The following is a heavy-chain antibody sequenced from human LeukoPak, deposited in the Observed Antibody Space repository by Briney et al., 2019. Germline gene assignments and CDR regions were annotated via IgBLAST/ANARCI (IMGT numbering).Heavy chain of an antibody. CDR1: GGTFSSYA. CDR3: AREGGSTSCWFDP. V-gene: IGHV1-69*13. CDR2: IIPIFGTA. Sequence: ASVKVSCKASGGTFSSYAISWVRQAPGQGLEWMGGIIPIFGTANYAQKFQGRVTITADESTSTAYMELSSLRSEDTAVYYCAREGGSTSCWFDPWGQGTLVTVSS. D-gene: IGHD2-2*01. J-gene: IGHJ5*02.